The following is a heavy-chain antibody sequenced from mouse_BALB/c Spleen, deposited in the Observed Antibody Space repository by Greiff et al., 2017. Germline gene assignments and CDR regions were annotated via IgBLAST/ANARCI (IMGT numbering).Heavy chain of an antibody. Sequence: LQQSGAELVRPGTSVKISCKASGYTFTNYWLGWVKQRPGHGLEWIGDIYPGGGYTNYNEKFKGKATLTADTSSSTAYMQLSSLTSEDSAVYFCARFTTVVARVSYFDYWGQGTTLTVSS. D-gene: IGHD1-1*01. CDR2: IYPGGGYT. V-gene: IGHV1-63*02. J-gene: IGHJ2*01. CDR3: ARFTTVVARVSYFDY. CDR1: GYTFTNYW.